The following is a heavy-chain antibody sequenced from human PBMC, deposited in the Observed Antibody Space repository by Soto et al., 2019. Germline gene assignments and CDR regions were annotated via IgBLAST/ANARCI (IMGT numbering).Heavy chain of an antibody. V-gene: IGHV1-69*02. CDR1: GGTFSDYT. J-gene: IGHJ5*02. CDR3: ARGREWFGP. CDR2: VVLILNII. D-gene: IGHD3-10*01. Sequence: QVQLVQSGAEVKKPGSSVKVSCKVSGGTFSDYTITWVRQAPGQGLEWMGRVVLILNIINYAPKFHGRVTITADKSASTVYMDLTSLTSEDTAVYYCARGREWFGPCGQGTLVTVSA.